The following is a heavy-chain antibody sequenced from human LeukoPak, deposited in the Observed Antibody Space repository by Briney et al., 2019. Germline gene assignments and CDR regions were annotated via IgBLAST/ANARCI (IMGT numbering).Heavy chain of an antibody. CDR2: ISGSSRHK. V-gene: IGHV3-21*01. Sequence: PGRSLRLSCAASGFTFSSYTMNWVRQAPGKGLEWVSSISGSSRHKYYADSVEGRFTISRDNAKNSLYLQMNSLRAEDTAVYYCARTANFAAGYYIDYWGQGTLVTVSS. J-gene: IGHJ4*02. CDR1: GFTFSSYT. CDR3: ARTANFAAGYYIDY. D-gene: IGHD6-13*01.